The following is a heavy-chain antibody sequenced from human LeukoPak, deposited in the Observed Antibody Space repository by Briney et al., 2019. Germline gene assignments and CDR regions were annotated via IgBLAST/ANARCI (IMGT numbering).Heavy chain of an antibody. CDR2: MNPNSGNT. D-gene: IGHD6-19*01. J-gene: IGHJ4*02. V-gene: IGHV1-8*01. CDR1: GFAFTSYD. CDR3: ARVRYSSGWGLNDY. Sequence: SLKLSCTASGFAFTSYDINWVRQATGQGPEWMGGMNPNSGNTGYAQKFKGRVTMTRNTSINTAYMKLSSLRSEDTAVYYCARVRYSSGWGLNDYWGQGTLVTVSS.